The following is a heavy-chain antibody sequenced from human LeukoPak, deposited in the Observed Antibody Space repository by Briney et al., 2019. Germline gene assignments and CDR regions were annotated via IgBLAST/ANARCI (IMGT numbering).Heavy chain of an antibody. V-gene: IGHV1-69*13. Sequence: SVKVSCKASGGTFSSYAISWVRQAPGQGLEWMGGIIPIFGTANYAQKFQGRVTITADESTSTAYMELSSLRSEDTAVYYCARAITGRMVAATGGLYYYYMDVWGKGTTVTISS. CDR3: ARAITGRMVAATGGLYYYYMDV. D-gene: IGHD2-15*01. CDR2: IIPIFGTA. CDR1: GGTFSSYA. J-gene: IGHJ6*03.